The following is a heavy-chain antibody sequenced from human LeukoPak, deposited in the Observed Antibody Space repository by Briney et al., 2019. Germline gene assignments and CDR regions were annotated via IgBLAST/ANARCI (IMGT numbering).Heavy chain of an antibody. D-gene: IGHD3-9*01. V-gene: IGHV3-9*01. CDR1: GFTFDDYA. CDR2: ISWNSGSI. J-gene: IGHJ4*02. CDR3: AKDIDILTGSSHFDY. Sequence: AGGSLRLSCAASGFTFDDYAMHWVRQAPGKGLEWVSGISWNSGSIGYADSMKGRFTISRDNAKNSLYLQMNSLRAEDTALYYCAKDIDILTGSSHFDYWGQGTLVTVSS.